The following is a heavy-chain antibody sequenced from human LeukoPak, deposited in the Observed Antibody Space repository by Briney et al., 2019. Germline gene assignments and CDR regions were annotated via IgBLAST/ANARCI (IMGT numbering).Heavy chain of an antibody. Sequence: PGGSLRLSCAASGFTFSSYNMNWVRQAPGKGLGWVSSISSSSSYIYYADSVKGRFTISRDNAKNSLYLQMNSLRAEDTAVYYCARDKIAAAGTDYYYGMDVWGQGTTVTVSS. D-gene: IGHD6-13*01. CDR2: ISSSSSYI. CDR1: GFTFSSYN. V-gene: IGHV3-21*01. J-gene: IGHJ6*02. CDR3: ARDKIAAAGTDYYYGMDV.